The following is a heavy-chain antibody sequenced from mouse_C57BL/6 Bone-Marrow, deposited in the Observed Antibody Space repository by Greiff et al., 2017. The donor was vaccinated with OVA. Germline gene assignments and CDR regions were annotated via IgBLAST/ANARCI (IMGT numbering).Heavy chain of an antibody. D-gene: IGHD2-4*01. CDR3: AREGGLRRGAY. Sequence: QVQLKQSGAELARPGASVKLSCKASGYTFTSYGISWVKQRTGQGLEWIGEIYPRSGNTYYNEKFKGKATLTADKSSSTAYMELRSLTSEDAAVYFCAREGGLRRGAYWGQGTLVTVSA. V-gene: IGHV1-81*01. CDR2: IYPRSGNT. CDR1: GYTFTSYG. J-gene: IGHJ3*01.